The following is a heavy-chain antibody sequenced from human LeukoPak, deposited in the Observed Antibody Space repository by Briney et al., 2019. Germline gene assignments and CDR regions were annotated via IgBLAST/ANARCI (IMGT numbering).Heavy chain of an antibody. CDR2: INPSGGST. J-gene: IGHJ4*02. CDR1: GYTFTSYY. Sequence: GASVKVSCKASGYTFTSYYMHWVRQAPGQGLEWMGIINPSGGSTSYAQKFQGRVTMTRDTSTSTVYMELSSLRSEDTAVYYCARAAGYCSGGSCDYSDYWGQGTLVTVSS. V-gene: IGHV1-46*01. D-gene: IGHD2-15*01. CDR3: ARAAGYCSGGSCDYSDY.